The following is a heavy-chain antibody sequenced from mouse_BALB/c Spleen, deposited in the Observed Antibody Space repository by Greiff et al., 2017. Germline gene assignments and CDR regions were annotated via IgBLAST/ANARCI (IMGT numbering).Heavy chain of an antibody. Sequence: VQLKQSGPELVKPGASVKMSCKASGYTFTSYVMHWVKQKPGQGLEWIGYINPYNDGTKYNEKFKGKATLTSDKSSSTAYMELSSLTSEDSAVYYCAGGSYSYAMDYWGQGTSVTVSS. J-gene: IGHJ4*01. D-gene: IGHD2-12*01. CDR2: INPYNDGT. V-gene: IGHV1-14*01. CDR1: GYTFTSYV. CDR3: AGGSYSYAMDY.